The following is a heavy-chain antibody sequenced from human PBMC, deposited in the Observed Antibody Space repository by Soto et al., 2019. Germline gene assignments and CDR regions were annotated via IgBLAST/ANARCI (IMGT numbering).Heavy chain of an antibody. CDR2: INHSGST. D-gene: IGHD3-22*01. J-gene: IGHJ4*02. CDR1: GGSFSGYY. V-gene: IGHV4-34*02. CDR3: ARTQHYDNSGLDY. Sequence: QVQLQQWGAGLLKPSETLSLTCAVYGGSFSGYYWSWIRQPPGKGLEWIGEINHSGSTNYNPSLKSRVTISVDTSKNQFSLKLNSVTAADTGVYYCARTQHYDNSGLDYWGQGTLVTVSS.